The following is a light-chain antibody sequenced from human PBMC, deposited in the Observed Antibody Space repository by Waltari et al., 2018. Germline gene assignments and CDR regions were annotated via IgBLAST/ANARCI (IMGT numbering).Light chain of an antibody. J-gene: IGLJ3*02. CDR2: LESSGSY. V-gene: IGLV4-60*03. Sequence: QPVLTQSSSASASLGSSVKLTCTLNSGHSSYIIAWHQQQPGKAPRYLMKLESSGSYNKGSGVPCRFSGSSSGADRYLTISNLQSEGESDYYCETWHSNTRVFGGGTKLTVL. CDR3: ETWHSNTRV. CDR1: SGHSSYI.